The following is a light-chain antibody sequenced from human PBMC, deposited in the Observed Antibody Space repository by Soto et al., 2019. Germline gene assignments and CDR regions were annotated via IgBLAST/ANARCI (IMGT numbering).Light chain of an antibody. J-gene: IGKJ4*01. CDR1: QSLVYSDGNTY. V-gene: IGKV2-30*01. CDR3: MQVTHWPLT. CDR2: NVS. Sequence: DVVMSQSPLSLPVTLGQPASISCRSSQSLVYSDGNTYLNWFQQRPGQSPRRLIYNVSNRDSGVPDRFSGSGSGTVFTLRISGVEAEDVGAYYCMQVTHWPLTFGGGTKVEIK.